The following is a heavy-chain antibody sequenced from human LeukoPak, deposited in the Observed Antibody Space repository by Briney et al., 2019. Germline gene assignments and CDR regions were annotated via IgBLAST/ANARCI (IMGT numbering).Heavy chain of an antibody. CDR3: ARAHLPPGITWFYFDF. D-gene: IGHD3-10*01. J-gene: IGHJ4*02. V-gene: IGHV1-46*01. Sequence: FQGRVTITRDTSTSTVYMELSDLRSEDTAVYYCARAHLPPGITWFYFDFWGQGDLVTVSS.